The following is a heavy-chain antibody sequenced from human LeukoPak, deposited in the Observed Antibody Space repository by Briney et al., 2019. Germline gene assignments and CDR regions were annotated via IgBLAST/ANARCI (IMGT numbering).Heavy chain of an antibody. J-gene: IGHJ4*02. D-gene: IGHD4-17*01. V-gene: IGHV3-21*01. Sequence: GGSLRLSCAASGFAFRTYSMNWVRQAPGKGLEWVSSISLDSTYIYYADSVKGRFTISRDNAKNSLYLQMNSLRVEDTAVYYCAKGSHYGDLLFEYWGQGTLVTVSS. CDR2: ISLDSTYI. CDR3: AKGSHYGDLLFEY. CDR1: GFAFRTYS.